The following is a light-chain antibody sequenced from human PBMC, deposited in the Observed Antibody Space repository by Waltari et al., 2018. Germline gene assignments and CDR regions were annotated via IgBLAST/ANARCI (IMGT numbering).Light chain of an antibody. CDR3: QQYGSSPRT. J-gene: IGKJ1*01. CDR2: AAS. V-gene: IGKV1-39*01. Sequence: DIQVTQSPSSLSASVGDRVIITCRTLQTITNYLNWYQHKPGKAPQLLIYAASNLQSGVPSRFSGSGSGTDFTLTISSLQPDDFAVYYCQQYGSSPRTFGQGTKVEIK. CDR1: QTITNY.